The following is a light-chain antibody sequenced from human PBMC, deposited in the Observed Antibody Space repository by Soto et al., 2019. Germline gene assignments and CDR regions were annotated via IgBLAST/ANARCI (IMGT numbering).Light chain of an antibody. Sequence: QSALTQPASVSGSPGQSITISCTGTSSDVGSYNLVSWYQQHPGKAPKLMIYEGSKRPSGVSNRFSGSKSGNTAPLTISGLQGEDEADYYCCSYAGSSPVFGGGTKLTVL. CDR2: EGS. CDR3: CSYAGSSPV. V-gene: IGLV2-23*01. CDR1: SSDVGSYNL. J-gene: IGLJ2*01.